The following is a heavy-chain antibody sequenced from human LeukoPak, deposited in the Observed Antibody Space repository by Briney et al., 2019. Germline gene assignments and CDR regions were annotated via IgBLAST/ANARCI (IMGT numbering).Heavy chain of an antibody. CDR2: ISYDGSNK. J-gene: IGHJ4*02. D-gene: IGHD3-22*01. V-gene: IGHV3-30-3*01. CDR3: ASGITYYYDSSGYGDY. CDR1: GFTFSSYA. Sequence: GGSLRLSCAASGFTFSSYAMHWVHQAPGKGLEGVAVISYDGSNKYYADSVKGRFTISRDNSKNTLYLQMNSLRAEDTAVYYCASGITYYYDSSGYGDYWGQGTLVTVSS.